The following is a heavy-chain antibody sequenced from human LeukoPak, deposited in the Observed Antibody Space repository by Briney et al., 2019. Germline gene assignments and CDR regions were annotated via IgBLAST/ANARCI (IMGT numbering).Heavy chain of an antibody. CDR3: ATIPTDY. J-gene: IGHJ4*02. CDR2: IKQDGSEK. V-gene: IGHV3-7*05. Sequence: PGGSLRLSCAASGFTFSSYWMTWVRQAPEKGLEWVANIKQDGSEKYYADSVKGRFTISRDNAKNSLYLQMNSLRDEDTAVYYCATIPTDYWGQGTLVTVSS. D-gene: IGHD2-2*02. CDR1: GFTFSSYW.